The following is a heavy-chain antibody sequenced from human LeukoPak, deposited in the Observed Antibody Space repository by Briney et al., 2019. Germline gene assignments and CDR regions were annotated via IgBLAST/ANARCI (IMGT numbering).Heavy chain of an antibody. D-gene: IGHD6-19*01. Sequence: ASVKVSCKASGYTFTSYYMHWVRQAPGQGLEWMGIINPSGGSTSYAQKFQGRVAMTRDTSTSTVYMELSSLRSEDTAVYYCASFGSSGWYGGRDDAFDIWGQGTMVTVSS. CDR2: INPSGGST. J-gene: IGHJ3*02. CDR1: GYTFTSYY. V-gene: IGHV1-46*01. CDR3: ASFGSSGWYGGRDDAFDI.